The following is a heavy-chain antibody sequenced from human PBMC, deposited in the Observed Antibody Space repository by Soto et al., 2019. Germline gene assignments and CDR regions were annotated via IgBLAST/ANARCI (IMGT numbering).Heavy chain of an antibody. CDR1: GFTFTKYV. Sequence: EVQLLESGGGLVQPGGSLRLSCAASGFTFTKYVMNWVRQAPGKGLEWVAGISGTGGTPYYADSVQGRFVISRDNSKNTVFLHMNSLRAEDTAVYYCAKDFLPGTVDYWGQGALVTVSS. CDR2: ISGTGGTP. D-gene: IGHD1-1*01. J-gene: IGHJ4*02. CDR3: AKDFLPGTVDY. V-gene: IGHV3-23*01.